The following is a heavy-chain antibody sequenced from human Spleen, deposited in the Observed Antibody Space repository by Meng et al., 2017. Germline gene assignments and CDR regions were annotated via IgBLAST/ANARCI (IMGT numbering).Heavy chain of an antibody. CDR3: ARGGYCDSSGYIDN. Sequence: QLQLQESGPGLVQPSEALCLSCTVSCGSISSRSYYWGWIRQPPGKGLEWIGSIYISGSTYRNPSLKSRVTISVDTSKNQFSLKLSSVTAADTAVYYCARGGYCDSSGYIDNWGQGALVTVSS. V-gene: IGHV4-39*01. J-gene: IGHJ4*02. CDR1: CGSISSRSYY. D-gene: IGHD3-22*01. CDR2: IYISGST.